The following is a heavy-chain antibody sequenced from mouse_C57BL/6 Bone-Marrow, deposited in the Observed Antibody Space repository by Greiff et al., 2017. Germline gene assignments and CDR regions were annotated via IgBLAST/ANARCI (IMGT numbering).Heavy chain of an antibody. J-gene: IGHJ2*01. CDR2: ISYDGSN. V-gene: IGHV3-6*01. CDR1: GYSITSGYY. CDR3: ARDTLFYADY. D-gene: IGHD2-12*01. Sequence: EVKLMESGPGLVKPSQSLSLTCSVTGYSITSGYYWNWIRQFPGNKLEWMGYISYDGSNNYNPSLKNRISITRDTSKNQFFLKLNSVTTEDTATYYCARDTLFYADYWGQGTTLTVSS.